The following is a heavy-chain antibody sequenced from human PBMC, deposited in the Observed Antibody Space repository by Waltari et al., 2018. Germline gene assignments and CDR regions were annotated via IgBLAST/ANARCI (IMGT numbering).Heavy chain of an antibody. CDR1: GYSFTTYG. CDR3: ARDFSSGYEGIDY. Sequence: QVQLVQSGGEVKKPGASVKVSCRACGYSFTTYGMSWVRQAPGQGLEWMAWINPYNGNTEYAQKFQGRVSMTTDTSTSTVYMELRGLTSDYTAVYYCARDFSSGYEGIDYWGQGTLVTVSS. J-gene: IGHJ4*02. V-gene: IGHV1-18*01. CDR2: INPYNGNT. D-gene: IGHD3-22*01.